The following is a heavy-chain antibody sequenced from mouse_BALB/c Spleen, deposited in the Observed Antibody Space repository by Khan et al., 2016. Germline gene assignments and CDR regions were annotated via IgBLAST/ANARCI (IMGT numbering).Heavy chain of an antibody. CDR2: ISSGGSYL. CDR1: GFIFSSYT. J-gene: IGHJ3*01. Sequence: EVELVESGGGLVKPGGSLKLSCAASGFIFSSYTMSWVRQTPEKRLEWVATISSGGSYLYYPDSVKGRFTISRDNAKNTLYLQMSSLKSEDTAMYYCTDIYDGYYEFAYWGQGTLVTVSA. CDR3: TDIYDGYYEFAY. D-gene: IGHD2-3*01. V-gene: IGHV5-6-4*01.